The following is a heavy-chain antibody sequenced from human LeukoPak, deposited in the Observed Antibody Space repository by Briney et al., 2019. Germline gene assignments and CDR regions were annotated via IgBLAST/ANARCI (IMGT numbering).Heavy chain of an antibody. Sequence: SQTLSLTCTVSGGSISRGTYYWSWIRQPAGKVLEWIGRIYASGSSNYNPSLKSRVNLSVDTSKNQFSLRLTSVTAADTAVYYCARAVVVTALQYYFDNWGQGTLVTVSS. D-gene: IGHD2-21*02. CDR2: IYASGSS. CDR3: ARAVVVTALQYYFDN. V-gene: IGHV4-61*02. CDR1: GGSISRGTYY. J-gene: IGHJ4*02.